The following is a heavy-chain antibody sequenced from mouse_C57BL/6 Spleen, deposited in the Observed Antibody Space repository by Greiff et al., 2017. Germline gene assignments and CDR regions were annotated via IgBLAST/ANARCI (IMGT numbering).Heavy chain of an antibody. J-gene: IGHJ2*01. V-gene: IGHV1-82*01. CDR3: AREHHYSNYPYFDY. CDR2: IYPGDGDT. D-gene: IGHD2-5*01. Sequence: QVQLQQPGPELVKPGASVKISCKASGYAFSSSWMNWVKQRPGKGLEWIGRIYPGDGDTNYNGKFKGKATLTADKSSSTAYMQLSSLTSEDSAVYFCAREHHYSNYPYFDYWGQGTTLTVSS. CDR1: GYAFSSSW.